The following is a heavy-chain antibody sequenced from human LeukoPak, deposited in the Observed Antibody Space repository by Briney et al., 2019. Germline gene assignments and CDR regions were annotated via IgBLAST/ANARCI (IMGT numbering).Heavy chain of an antibody. CDR1: GGTFSSYA. CDR3: ASGGYYYYDSSGYYGWFDP. Sequence: SVKVSCKASGGTFSSYAISWVRQAPGQGLEWMGGIIPIFGTANYAQKFQGRVTITADESTSTAYMELSSLRSEDTAVYYCASGGYYYYDSSGYYGWFDPWGQGTLVTVSS. V-gene: IGHV1-69*13. D-gene: IGHD3-22*01. J-gene: IGHJ5*02. CDR2: IIPIFGTA.